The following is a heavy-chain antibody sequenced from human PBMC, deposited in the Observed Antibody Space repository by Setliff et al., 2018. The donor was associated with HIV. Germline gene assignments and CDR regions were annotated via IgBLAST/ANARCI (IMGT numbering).Heavy chain of an antibody. J-gene: IGHJ6*02. V-gene: IGHV4-59*01. CDR3: ARDHIVATIRDYYYGMDV. D-gene: IGHD5-12*01. CDR1: GGSIGSYH. CDR2: IYYSGST. Sequence: SETLSLTCSLSGGSIGSYHWNWIRQPPGKGLEWIGYIYYSGSTNYNPSLKSRVTISVDTSKNQFSLKLSSVTPADTAVYYCARDHIVATIRDYYYGMDVWGQGTTVTVSS.